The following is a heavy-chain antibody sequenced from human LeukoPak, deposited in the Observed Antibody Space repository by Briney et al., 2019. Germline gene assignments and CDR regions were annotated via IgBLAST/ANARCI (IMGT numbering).Heavy chain of an antibody. V-gene: IGHV3-49*04. Sequence: GGSLRLSCTASGFTFSDYAMHWVRQAPGKGLEWVAFITSKAYGRTTEYTATVKGTFTISKDDSKSIAYLQMNGRKTEDTAVYYCPTVGYYDSSLDYWGQGTLVTVSS. J-gene: IGHJ4*02. CDR3: PTVGYYDSSLDY. CDR1: GFTFSDYA. CDR2: ITSKAYGRTT. D-gene: IGHD3-22*01.